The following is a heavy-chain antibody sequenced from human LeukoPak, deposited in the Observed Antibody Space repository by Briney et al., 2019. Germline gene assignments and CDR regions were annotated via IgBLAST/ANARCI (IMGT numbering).Heavy chain of an antibody. CDR1: GYTFTSYG. Sequence: ASVKVSCKASGYTFTSYGISWVRQAPGQGLEWMGWISAYNGNTNYAQKLQGRVTITTDTSTSTAYMELRSLRSDDTAVYYCARAVGYCSSTSCPPGDYFDYWGQGTLVTVSS. CDR3: ARAVGYCSSTSCPPGDYFDY. J-gene: IGHJ4*02. V-gene: IGHV1-18*01. D-gene: IGHD2-2*01. CDR2: ISAYNGNT.